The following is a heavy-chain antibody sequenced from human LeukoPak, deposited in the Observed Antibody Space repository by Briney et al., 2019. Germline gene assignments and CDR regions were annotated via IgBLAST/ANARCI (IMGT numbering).Heavy chain of an antibody. J-gene: IGHJ3*02. CDR1: GFTVSSNY. D-gene: IGHD3-22*01. Sequence: GGSLRLSCAASGFTVSSNYMSWVRQAPGKGLEWVSVIYSGGSTYYADSVKGRFTISRDNSKNTLYLQMNSLKTEDTAVYYCTTKPNYYDSSGYYRVDIWGQGTVVTVSS. CDR2: IYSGGST. V-gene: IGHV3-53*01. CDR3: TTKPNYYDSSGYYRVDI.